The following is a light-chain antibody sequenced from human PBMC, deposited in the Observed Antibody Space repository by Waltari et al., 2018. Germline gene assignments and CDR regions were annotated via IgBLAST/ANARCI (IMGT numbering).Light chain of an antibody. V-gene: IGKV3-11*01. Sequence: EMVLTQSPATLSLSPGERATLSCRASQSVRTFLAWYQQKPGQAPRLLIYDASNRATGIPARFSGSGSGTDFTLTISSLDPEDFAVYFCQQRSNWPLTFGGGTKVEIK. CDR1: QSVRTF. CDR3: QQRSNWPLT. J-gene: IGKJ4*01. CDR2: DAS.